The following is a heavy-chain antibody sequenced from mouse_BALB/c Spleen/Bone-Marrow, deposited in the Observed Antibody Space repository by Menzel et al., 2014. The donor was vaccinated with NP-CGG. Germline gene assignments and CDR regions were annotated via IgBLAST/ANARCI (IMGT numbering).Heavy chain of an antibody. CDR1: GYTFTSYW. Sequence: VQLQQSGAELAKPWAPVKMSCKASGYTFTSYWMHWVKQRPGQGLEWIGYINPSTGYTEYNQKFKDKATLTADKSSSTAYMQLSSLTSEDSAVYYCARSPHYYDLDYWGQGTTLTVSS. CDR3: ARSPHYYDLDY. D-gene: IGHD1-2*01. CDR2: INPSTGYT. J-gene: IGHJ2*01. V-gene: IGHV1-7*01.